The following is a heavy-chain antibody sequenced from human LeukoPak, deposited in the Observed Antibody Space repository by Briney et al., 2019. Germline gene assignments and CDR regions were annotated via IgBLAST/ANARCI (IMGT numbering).Heavy chain of an antibody. CDR1: GFTFSSYA. Sequence: GGSLRLSCAASGFTFSSYAMHWVRQAPGKGLEWVAVISYDGSNKYYADSVKGRFTISRDNSKNTRYLQMNSLRAEDTAVYYCARDESTDIVVVPAAYHFDYWGQGTLVTVSS. CDR2: ISYDGSNK. CDR3: ARDESTDIVVVPAAYHFDY. J-gene: IGHJ4*02. D-gene: IGHD2-2*01. V-gene: IGHV3-30-3*01.